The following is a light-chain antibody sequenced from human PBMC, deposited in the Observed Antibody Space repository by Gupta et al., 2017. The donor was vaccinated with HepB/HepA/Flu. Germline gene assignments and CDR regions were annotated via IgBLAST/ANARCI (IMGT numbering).Light chain of an antibody. CDR3: QQLSTGLT. V-gene: IGKV3-11*01. Sequence: VLTQSPATLSLSPGERATLSCGASQSVSNYLAWYQQKPGKAPRLLIYKASNRATGIPSRFSGSGSGTEFTLTISSLEPEDFAVYYCQQLSTGLTFGEGTKVEIK. CDR1: QSVSNY. CDR2: KAS. J-gene: IGKJ4*02.